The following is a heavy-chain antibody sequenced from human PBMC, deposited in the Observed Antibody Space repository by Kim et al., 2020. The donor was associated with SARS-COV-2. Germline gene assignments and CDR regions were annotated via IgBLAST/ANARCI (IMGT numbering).Heavy chain of an antibody. CDR1: GFTFSSYS. V-gene: IGHV3-48*04. CDR2: ISSSSSTI. Sequence: GGSLRLSCAASGFTFSSYSMNWVRQAPGKGLEWVSYISSSSSTIYYADSVKGRFTISRDNAKNSLYLQMNSLRAEDTAVYYCARAIRNYYGSGVDYWGQGTLVTVSS. J-gene: IGHJ4*02. CDR3: ARAIRNYYGSGVDY. D-gene: IGHD3-10*01.